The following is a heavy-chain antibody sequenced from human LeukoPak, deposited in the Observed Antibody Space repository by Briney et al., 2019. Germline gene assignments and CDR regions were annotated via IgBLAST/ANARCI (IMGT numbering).Heavy chain of an antibody. Sequence: GGSLRPSCAASGFTFSSYGMHWVRQAPGKGLEWVAVISYDGSNKYYADSVKGRFTISRDNSKNTLYLQMNSLRAEDTAVYYCAKDPQPITMIVVVPDYWGQGTLVTVSS. CDR3: AKDPQPITMIVVVPDY. CDR2: ISYDGSNK. D-gene: IGHD3-22*01. CDR1: GFTFSSYG. V-gene: IGHV3-30*18. J-gene: IGHJ4*02.